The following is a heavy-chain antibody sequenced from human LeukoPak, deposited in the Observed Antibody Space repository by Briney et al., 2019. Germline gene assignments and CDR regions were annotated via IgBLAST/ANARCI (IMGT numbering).Heavy chain of an antibody. CDR2: ISGSGGST. J-gene: IGHJ6*03. Sequence: GGSLRLSCAASGFTFSSYAMSWVRQAPGKGLEWVSAISGSGGSTYYADSVKGRFTISRDNSKNTLYLQMNSPRAEDTAVYCCAKEPDTAMSHYYYYYMDVWGKGTTVTVSS. CDR1: GFTFSSYA. V-gene: IGHV3-23*01. CDR3: AKEPDTAMSHYYYYYMDV. D-gene: IGHD5-18*01.